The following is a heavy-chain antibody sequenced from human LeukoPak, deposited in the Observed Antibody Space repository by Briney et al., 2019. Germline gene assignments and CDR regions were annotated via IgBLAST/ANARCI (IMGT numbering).Heavy chain of an antibody. CDR1: GGSISSYY. Sequence: SETLSLTCTVSGGSISSYYWSWIRQPPGKGLEWIGYVYYSGSTNYNPSLKSRVTMSVDTSKNQFSLKLSSVTAADTAVYYCARDRRDSSSWYFGAFDIWGQGTMVTASS. J-gene: IGHJ3*02. V-gene: IGHV4-59*01. CDR3: ARDRRDSSSWYFGAFDI. CDR2: VYYSGST. D-gene: IGHD6-13*01.